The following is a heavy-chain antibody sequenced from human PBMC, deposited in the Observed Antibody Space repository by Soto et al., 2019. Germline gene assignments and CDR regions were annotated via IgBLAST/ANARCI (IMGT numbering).Heavy chain of an antibody. CDR2: INHSGST. CDR3: ARDGADYDFWSGHLHYYYYYMDV. D-gene: IGHD3-3*01. CDR1: GGSFSGYY. V-gene: IGHV4-34*01. Sequence: SETLSLTCAVYGGSFSGYYWSWIRQPPGKGLEWIGEINHSGSTNYNPSLKSRVTISVDTSKNQFSLKLGSVTAADTAVYYCARDGADYDFWSGHLHYYYYYMDVWGKGTTVTVSS. J-gene: IGHJ6*03.